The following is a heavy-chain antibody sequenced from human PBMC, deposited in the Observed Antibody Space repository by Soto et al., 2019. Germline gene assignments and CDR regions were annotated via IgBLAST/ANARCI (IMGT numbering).Heavy chain of an antibody. CDR1: GYTFTSYG. CDR3: ARDRVYDDYVKAIFYI. Sequence: ASVKVSCKASGYTFTSYGISWVRQSSGQGLEWMGWISAYNGNTNYAQKLQGGVTMTTDTSTSTAYMELGSLRSDDTAVYYCARDRVYDDYVKAIFYIWGQGIMVTVSS. V-gene: IGHV1-18*01. CDR2: ISAYNGNT. J-gene: IGHJ3*02. D-gene: IGHD4-17*01.